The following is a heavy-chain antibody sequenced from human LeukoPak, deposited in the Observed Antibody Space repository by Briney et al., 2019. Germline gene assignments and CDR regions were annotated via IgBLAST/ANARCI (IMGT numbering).Heavy chain of an antibody. J-gene: IGHJ5*02. D-gene: IGHD2-21*01. CDR1: GFNFRDYY. CDR2: ISGSGDST. CDR3: VRAYHPGGWFDP. Sequence: GGSLRLSCAASGFNFRDYYMSWIRQAPGKGLEWVSGISGSGDSTKYADSVKGRFTISRDNAKDSLYLQMNSLTAEDTAMYYCVRAYHPGGWFDPWGQGTLVTVSS. V-gene: IGHV3-11*06.